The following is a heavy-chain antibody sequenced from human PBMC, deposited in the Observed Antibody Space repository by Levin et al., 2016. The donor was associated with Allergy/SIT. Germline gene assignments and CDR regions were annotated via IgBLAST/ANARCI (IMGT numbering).Heavy chain of an antibody. D-gene: IGHD1-26*01. CDR2: MHYSGNS. CDR1: GGSINGYL. Sequence: SETLSLTCTVSGGSINGYLWTWIRQSPGRGLEWIGSMHYSGNSNYSPSLTSRVTISGDTSKNQFSLKLSSVTAADTAIYYCARSWGTWEPLDYWGQGTLVSVSS. CDR3: ARSWGTWEPLDY. V-gene: IGHV4-59*01. J-gene: IGHJ4*02.